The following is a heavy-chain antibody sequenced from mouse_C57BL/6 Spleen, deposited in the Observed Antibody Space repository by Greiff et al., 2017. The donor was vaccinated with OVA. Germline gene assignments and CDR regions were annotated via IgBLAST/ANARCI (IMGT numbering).Heavy chain of an antibody. V-gene: IGHV2-2*01. CDR1: GFSLTSYG. CDR3: ARNEGSATPYAMDY. J-gene: IGHJ4*01. D-gene: IGHD6-1*01. Sequence: VQLQESGPGLVQPSQSLSITCTVSGFSLTSYGVHWVRQSPGKGLEWLGVIWSGGSTDYNAAFISRLSISKDNSKSQVFFKMNSLQADDTAIYYCARNEGSATPYAMDYWGQGTSVTVSS. CDR2: IWSGGST.